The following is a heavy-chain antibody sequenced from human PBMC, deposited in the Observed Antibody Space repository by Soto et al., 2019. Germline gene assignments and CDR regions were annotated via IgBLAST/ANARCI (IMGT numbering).Heavy chain of an antibody. CDR3: ARGFGCYDSSGPFDY. J-gene: IGHJ4*02. D-gene: IGHD3-22*01. CDR1: GGSFSGYY. Sequence: SETLSLTCAVYGGSFSGYYWSWIRQPPGKGLEWIGEINHSGSTNYNPSLKSRVTISVDTSKNQFSLKLSSVTAADTAVYYCARGFGCYDSSGPFDYWGQGTLVTVSS. CDR2: INHSGST. V-gene: IGHV4-34*01.